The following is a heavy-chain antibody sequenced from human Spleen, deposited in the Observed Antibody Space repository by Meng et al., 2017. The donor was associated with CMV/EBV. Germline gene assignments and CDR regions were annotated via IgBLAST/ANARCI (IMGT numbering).Heavy chain of an antibody. CDR3: AKDPGGEWSHYYYGMDV. Sequence: GGSLRLSCAASGFTFSSYGMHWVRQAPGKGLEWVAFIRYDGSNKYYADSVKGRFTISRDNSKNTLYLQMNSLRAEDTAVYYCAKDPGGEWSHYYYGMDVWGQGTTVTV. V-gene: IGHV3-30*02. CDR1: GFTFSSYG. J-gene: IGHJ6*02. CDR2: IRYDGSNK. D-gene: IGHD3-16*01.